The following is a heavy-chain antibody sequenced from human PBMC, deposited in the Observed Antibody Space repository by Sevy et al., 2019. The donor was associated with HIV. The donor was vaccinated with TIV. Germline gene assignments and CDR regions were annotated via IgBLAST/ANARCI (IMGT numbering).Heavy chain of an antibody. V-gene: IGHV3-23*01. Sequence: GGSLRLSCAASGFTFSSYPMSWVRQAPGKGLEWVSAFSGSGRSTYYAASVEGRFTSSRDTSKKTLYPQMNGLRAEDTAVTYCEKGASGSYSFFDYWGQGTLVTVSS. D-gene: IGHD1-26*01. CDR2: FSGSGRST. CDR1: GFTFSSYP. CDR3: EKGASGSYSFFDY. J-gene: IGHJ4*02.